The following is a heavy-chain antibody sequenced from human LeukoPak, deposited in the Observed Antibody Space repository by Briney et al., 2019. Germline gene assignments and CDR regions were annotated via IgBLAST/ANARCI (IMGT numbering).Heavy chain of an antibody. J-gene: IGHJ6*03. CDR2: INPSGGST. D-gene: IGHD1-26*01. V-gene: IGHV1-46*01. CDR3: ACASRLVGAAYYYYYMDV. Sequence: PGGSLRLSCAASGFTFSSYAMHWVRQAPGQGLEWMGIINPSGGSTSYAQKFQGRVTMTRDTSTSTVYMELSSLRSEDTAVYYCACASRLVGAAYYYYYMDVWGKGTTVTISS. CDR1: GFTFSSYA.